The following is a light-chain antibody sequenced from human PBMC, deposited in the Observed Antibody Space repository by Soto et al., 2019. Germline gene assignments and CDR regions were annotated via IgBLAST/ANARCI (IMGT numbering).Light chain of an antibody. CDR3: VLYMGGGISV. J-gene: IGLJ2*01. CDR1: SGSVSTSYY. CDR2: NTN. Sequence: QTVVTQEPSFSVSPGGTVTLTCGLDSGSVSTSYYPNWYQQTPGQAPRTLICNTNTRSSGVPARFSGSILGNKAALTITGAQADDESDYYCVLYMGGGISVFGGGTKVTVL. V-gene: IGLV8-61*01.